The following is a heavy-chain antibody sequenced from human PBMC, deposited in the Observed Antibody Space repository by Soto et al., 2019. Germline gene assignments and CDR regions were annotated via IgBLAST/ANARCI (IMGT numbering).Heavy chain of an antibody. D-gene: IGHD2-8*01. Sequence: GGSLRLSCAASGFTFSSYGMHWVRQAPGKGLEWVAVIWYDGSNKYYADSVKGRFTISRDNSKNTLYLQMNSLRAEDTAVYYCARDNLPYCTNGVCYSFDYWGQGTLVTVSS. CDR2: IWYDGSNK. CDR1: GFTFSSYG. CDR3: ARDNLPYCTNGVCYSFDY. V-gene: IGHV3-33*01. J-gene: IGHJ4*02.